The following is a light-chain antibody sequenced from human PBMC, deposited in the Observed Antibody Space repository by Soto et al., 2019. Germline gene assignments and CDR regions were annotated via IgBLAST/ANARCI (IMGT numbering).Light chain of an antibody. J-gene: IGKJ5*01. V-gene: IGKV1-33*01. CDR1: QSIRSW. CDR3: QQYDNLPLI. Sequence: DIQMTQSPSILSASVGDRVTITCRASQSIRSWLAWYQQKPGKAPKLLIYDASSLETGVPSRFSGSGSGTDFTLTISSLQPEDFATYYCQQYDNLPLIFGQGTRLEIK. CDR2: DAS.